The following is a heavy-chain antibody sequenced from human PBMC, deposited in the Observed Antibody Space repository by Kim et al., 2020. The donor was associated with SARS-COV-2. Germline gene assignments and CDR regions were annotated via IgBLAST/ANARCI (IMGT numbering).Heavy chain of an antibody. J-gene: IGHJ4*02. Sequence: GSGGSTYYADSVNGRFTITRDNSKNPLYLQMNSLRAEDTAVYYCAESRDFWGQGTLVTVSS. D-gene: IGHD3-3*01. V-gene: IGHV3-23*01. CDR3: AESRDF. CDR2: GSGGST.